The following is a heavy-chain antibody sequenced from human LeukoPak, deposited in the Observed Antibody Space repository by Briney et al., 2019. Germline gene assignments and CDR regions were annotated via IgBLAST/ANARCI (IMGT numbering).Heavy chain of an antibody. D-gene: IGHD1-26*01. Sequence: ASVKVSCKTSGYTFTDYYMHWVRQAPGQGLEWMGWINPKSGDTKYAQKFQGRVTMTRDTSISTAYMELSGLSSDDTAMYYCARDLSGSYGWLDPWGQGTLVTVSS. CDR1: GYTFTDYY. J-gene: IGHJ5*02. CDR3: ARDLSGSYGWLDP. CDR2: INPKSGDT. V-gene: IGHV1-2*02.